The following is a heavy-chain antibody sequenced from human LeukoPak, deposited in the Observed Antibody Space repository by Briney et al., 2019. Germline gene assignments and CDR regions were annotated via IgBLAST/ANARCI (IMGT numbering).Heavy chain of an antibody. J-gene: IGHJ3*02. V-gene: IGHV3-21*04. Sequence: GGSLRLSCAASRFTFSSYVMKWVRQVPGKGLEWVSSISTSSSYIYYADSVKGRFTISRDNAKNSLYLQMNSLRAEDTALYYCAREQSSSYDAFDIWGQGTMVTVSS. CDR3: AREQSSSYDAFDI. CDR2: ISTSSSYI. D-gene: IGHD6-13*01. CDR1: RFTFSSYV.